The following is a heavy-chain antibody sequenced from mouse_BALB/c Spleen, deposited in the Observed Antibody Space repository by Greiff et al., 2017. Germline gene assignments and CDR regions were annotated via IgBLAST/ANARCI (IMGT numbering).Heavy chain of an antibody. CDR3: ARSGLGHHYFDY. J-gene: IGHJ2*01. CDR1: GYTFTSYW. V-gene: IGHV1S81*02. CDR2: INPSNGRT. D-gene: IGHD4-1*01. Sequence: QVQLQQPGAELVKPGASVKLSCKASGYTFTSYWMHWVKQRPGQGLEWIGEINPSNGRTNYNEKFKSKATLTVDKSSSTAYMQLSSLTSEDSAVYDCARSGLGHHYFDYWGQGTTLTVSS.